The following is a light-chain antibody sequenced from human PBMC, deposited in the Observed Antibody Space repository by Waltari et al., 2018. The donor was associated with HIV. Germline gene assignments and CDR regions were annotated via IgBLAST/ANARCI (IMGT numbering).Light chain of an antibody. CDR3: QQLNSYPLT. Sequence: DIQLTPSPSFLSASVAARVTITCRASQGISSYLAWYQQKPGKAPNLLIYAASTLQYGVPSRFSGSGSGTEFTLTISSLQPEDFATYYCQQLNSYPLTFGGGTKVEIK. CDR1: QGISSY. CDR2: AAS. J-gene: IGKJ4*01. V-gene: IGKV1-9*01.